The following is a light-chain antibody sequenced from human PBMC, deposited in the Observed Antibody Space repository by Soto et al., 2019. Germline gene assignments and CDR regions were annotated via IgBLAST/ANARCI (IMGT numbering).Light chain of an antibody. CDR1: QSVSCSS. J-gene: IGKJ3*01. V-gene: IGKV3-20*01. Sequence: EIVLTQSPGTLSLSPGERATLSCRASQSVSCSSLAWYQQKPGQAPRLLIYGASSRATGIPGRISGSGSGTDFTLTISRLEPEDFAVYYCQHYGNSPPLFTFGPGTKVDIK. CDR3: QHYGNSPPLFT. CDR2: GAS.